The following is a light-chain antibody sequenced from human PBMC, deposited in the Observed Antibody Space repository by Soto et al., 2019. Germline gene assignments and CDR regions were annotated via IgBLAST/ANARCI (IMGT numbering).Light chain of an antibody. CDR3: QQYYSTPPYT. CDR2: WAS. Sequence: IVMTQSPESLAVSLGERATINCKSSQSVFYSSNNKNYLAWYRQKPGQPPKLLIYWASIRESGVPDRISGSGSGTDFTLTISSLQAEDVAVYYCQQYYSTPPYTFGQGTKLEIK. J-gene: IGKJ2*01. V-gene: IGKV4-1*01. CDR1: QSVFYSSNNKNY.